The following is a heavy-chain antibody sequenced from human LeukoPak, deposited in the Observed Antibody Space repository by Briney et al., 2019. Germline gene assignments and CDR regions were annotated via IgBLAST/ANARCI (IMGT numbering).Heavy chain of an antibody. CDR1: GDTLIVLS. V-gene: IGHV1-24*01. CDR2: LDPEKGET. Sequence: ASVKVSCKVSGDTLIVLSMHWVRQAHGKGLEWMGGLDPEKGETIYAQKFQGRVTMTEDTSTDTAYMELSSLRSEDTAVYYCATGPSDIVVVVAARVRYDYYYMDVWGKGTTVTISS. J-gene: IGHJ6*03. CDR3: ATGPSDIVVVVAARVRYDYYYMDV. D-gene: IGHD2-15*01.